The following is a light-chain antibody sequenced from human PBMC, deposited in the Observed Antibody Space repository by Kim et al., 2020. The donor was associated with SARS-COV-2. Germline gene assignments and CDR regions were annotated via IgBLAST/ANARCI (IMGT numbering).Light chain of an antibody. CDR2: AAS. J-gene: IGKJ1*01. CDR1: QGIRSY. CDR3: QHYYSYPWT. Sequence: ASAGDRVSITCRASQGIRSYLAWYQQRPGKAPNLLIYAASTLQPGVPSRFSGSGSGTEFTLTINSLQSEDFATYYCQHYYSYPWTFGQGTKVEIK. V-gene: IGKV1-8*01.